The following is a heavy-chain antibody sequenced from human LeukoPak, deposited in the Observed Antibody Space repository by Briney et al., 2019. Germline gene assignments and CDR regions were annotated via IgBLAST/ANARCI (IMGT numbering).Heavy chain of an antibody. CDR3: ARDIAARAYGMDV. CDR1: GFTASSNY. D-gene: IGHD6-6*01. J-gene: IGHJ6*02. V-gene: IGHV3-53*01. Sequence: GGSLRLSCAASGFTASSNYMSWVRQAPGKGLEWVSVIYSGGSTYYADSVKGRFTISRDNSKNTLYLQMNSLRAEDTAVYYCARDIAARAYGMDVWGQGTTVTVSS. CDR2: IYSGGST.